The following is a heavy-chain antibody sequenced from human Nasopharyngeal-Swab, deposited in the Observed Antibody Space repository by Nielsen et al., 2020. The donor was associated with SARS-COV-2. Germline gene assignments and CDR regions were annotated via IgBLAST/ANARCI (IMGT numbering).Heavy chain of an antibody. Sequence: GESLKISCAASGFTFGNYDMHWVRQPTGKGLEWVSAIGTAGDTYYPGSVKGRFTISREDAKNSLYLQINALKAGDTAVYYCARGRVGTRGLLYFQHWGQGTLVTVSS. CDR1: GFTFGNYD. J-gene: IGHJ1*01. D-gene: IGHD1-1*01. CDR2: IGTAGDT. CDR3: ARGRVGTRGLLYFQH. V-gene: IGHV3-13*01.